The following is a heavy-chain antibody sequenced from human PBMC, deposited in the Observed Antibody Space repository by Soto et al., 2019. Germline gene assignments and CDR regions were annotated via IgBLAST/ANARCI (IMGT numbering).Heavy chain of an antibody. Sequence: EVQLVESGGGLVQPGGSLKLSCAASGFTFSVSAMHWVRQASGKGLEWVGRIRSKPNNYATAYGASVKVRFTIARDDSKNTAYLQMNSLNTEDTAVYYWSRQDCDFLSGKPQYYMDVWGKGTTVTVSS. J-gene: IGHJ6*03. D-gene: IGHD3-3*01. CDR3: SRQDCDFLSGKPQYYMDV. V-gene: IGHV3-73*01. CDR2: IRSKPNNYAT. CDR1: GFTFSVSA.